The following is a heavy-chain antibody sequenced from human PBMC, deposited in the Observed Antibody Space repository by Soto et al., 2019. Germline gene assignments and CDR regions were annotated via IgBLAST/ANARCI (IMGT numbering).Heavy chain of an antibody. D-gene: IGHD2-2*01. CDR1: GGTFSSYT. Sequence: SVKVSCKASGGTFSSYTISWVRQAPGQGLEWMGRIIPILGIANYAQKFQGRVTITADKSTSTAYMELSSLRSEDTAVYYCASEDHTLLRGYCSSTSCYGGDYWGQGTLVTSPQ. J-gene: IGHJ4*02. V-gene: IGHV1-69*02. CDR2: IIPILGIA. CDR3: ASEDHTLLRGYCSSTSCYGGDY.